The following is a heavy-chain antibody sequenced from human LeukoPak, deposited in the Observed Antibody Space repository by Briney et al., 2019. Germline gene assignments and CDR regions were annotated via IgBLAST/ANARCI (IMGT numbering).Heavy chain of an antibody. CDR1: GYTLTELS. CDR2: FDPEDGET. J-gene: IGHJ4*02. D-gene: IGHD3-10*01. Sequence: ASVKVSCKVSGYTLTELSMHWVRQAPGKGLEWMGGFDPEDGETIYAQKFQGRVTMTEDTSTDTAYMELSSLRSEDTAVYYCATAVFLWFGGSHTAFDYWGQGTLVTVSS. CDR3: ATAVFLWFGGSHTAFDY. V-gene: IGHV1-24*01.